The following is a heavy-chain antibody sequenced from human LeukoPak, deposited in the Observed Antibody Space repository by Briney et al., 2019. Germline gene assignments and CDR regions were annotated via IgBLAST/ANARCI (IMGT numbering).Heavy chain of an antibody. CDR2: INPNSGGT. V-gene: IGHV1-2*02. CDR1: GYTFTGYY. D-gene: IGHD3-22*01. CDR3: ARDESYYDSSGYYDY. J-gene: IGHJ4*02. Sequence: ASVKVSCKASGYTFTGYYMHWVRQAPGQGLEWMGWINPNSGGTNYAQKFQGRATMTRDTSISTAYMELSRLRSDDTAVYYCARDESYYDSSGYYDYWGQGTLVTVSS.